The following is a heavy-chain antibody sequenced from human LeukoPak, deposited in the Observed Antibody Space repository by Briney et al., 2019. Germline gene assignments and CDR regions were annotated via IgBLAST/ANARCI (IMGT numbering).Heavy chain of an antibody. J-gene: IGHJ4*02. V-gene: IGHV4-31*01. CDR1: SGSISSGGYY. D-gene: IGHD3-3*01. Sequence: PSLTLSLTCTVSSGSISSGGYYWSWIRQHPGKGVEWIGYIYYSGNTYCNPSLKSQLTISLDTSKNQFSLRLSSVTAADTAVYYCASGVSYRSGYMTFDYWGQGTLVTVSS. CDR3: ASGVSYRSGYMTFDY. CDR2: IYYSGNT.